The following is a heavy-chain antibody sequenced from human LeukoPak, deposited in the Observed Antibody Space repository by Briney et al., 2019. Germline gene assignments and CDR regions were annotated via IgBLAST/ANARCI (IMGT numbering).Heavy chain of an antibody. CDR1: GFTFNTYA. J-gene: IGHJ4*02. CDR3: ATNIVVVVAANDY. D-gene: IGHD2-15*01. V-gene: IGHV3-23*01. CDR2: ISGSGGST. Sequence: GGSLRLSCAASGFTFNTYAMSWVRQAPGKGLEWVSAISGSGGSTYYADSVKGRFTTSRDNSKNTLYLQMNSLRAEDTAVYYCATNIVVVVAANDYWGQGTLVTVSS.